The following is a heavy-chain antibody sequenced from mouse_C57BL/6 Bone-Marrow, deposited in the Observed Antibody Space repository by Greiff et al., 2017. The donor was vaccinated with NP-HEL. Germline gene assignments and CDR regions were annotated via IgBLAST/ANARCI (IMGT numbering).Heavy chain of an antibody. CDR1: GYSITSGYY. J-gene: IGHJ1*03. Sequence: EVQLKESGPGLVKPSQSLSLTCSVTGYSITSGYYWNWIRQFPGNKLEWMGYISYDGSNNYNPSLKNRISITRDTSKNQFFLKLNSVTTEDTATYYCARRWGYPWYFDVWGTGTTVTVSS. CDR2: ISYDGSN. D-gene: IGHD2-2*01. CDR3: ARRWGYPWYFDV. V-gene: IGHV3-6*01.